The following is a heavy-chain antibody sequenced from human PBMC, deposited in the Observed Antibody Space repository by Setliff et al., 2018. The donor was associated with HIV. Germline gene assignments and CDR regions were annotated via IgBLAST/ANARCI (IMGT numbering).Heavy chain of an antibody. CDR2: IFPDDSDT. CDR1: GYSFTRYW. D-gene: IGHD3-10*01. V-gene: IGHV5-51*01. J-gene: IGHJ3*01. Sequence: PGESLKISCQGSGYSFTRYWIGWVRQMPGKGLEWMGIIFPDDSDTRFSPSLQGQVSLSVDKSATTAYLHWSSLKASDTAIYYCARRSVSHGNGFDLWGQGTLVTVSS. CDR3: ARRSVSHGNGFDL.